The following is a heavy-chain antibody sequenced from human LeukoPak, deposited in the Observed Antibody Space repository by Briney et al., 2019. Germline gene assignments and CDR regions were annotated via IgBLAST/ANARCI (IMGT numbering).Heavy chain of an antibody. CDR2: IYHSGNT. CDR3: AKMSSSSNWFDP. Sequence: SETLSLTCAVSGGSMTSGGYSWSWVRQPRGEGLEFIGYIYHSGNTYYMPSLKSRVIISVDRSKNQLFLKLSSVTAADTAVYYCAKMSSSSNWFDPWGQGTLVTVSS. J-gene: IGHJ5*02. V-gene: IGHV4-30-2*01. CDR1: GGSMTSGGYS. D-gene: IGHD6-6*01.